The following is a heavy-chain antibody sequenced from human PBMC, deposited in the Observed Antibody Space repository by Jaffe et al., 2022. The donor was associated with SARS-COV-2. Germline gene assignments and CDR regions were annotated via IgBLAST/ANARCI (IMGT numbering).Heavy chain of an antibody. J-gene: IGHJ4*02. CDR1: GGSISSSSYY. D-gene: IGHD3-22*01. Sequence: QLQLQESGPGLVKPSETLSLTCTVSGGSISSSSYYWGWIRQPPGKGLEWIGSIYYSGSTYYNPSLKSRVTISVDTSKNQFSLKLSSVTAADTAVYYCARSYYYDSSGYYGELDYWGQGTLVTVSS. CDR3: ARSYYYDSSGYYGELDY. V-gene: IGHV4-39*01. CDR2: IYYSGST.